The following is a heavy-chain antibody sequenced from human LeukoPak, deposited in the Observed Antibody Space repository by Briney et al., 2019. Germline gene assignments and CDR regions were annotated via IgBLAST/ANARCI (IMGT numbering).Heavy chain of an antibody. V-gene: IGHV3-48*01. CDR1: GFTFSSYS. Sequence: GGSLRLSCAASGFTFSSYSMSWVRQAPGKGLEWVSYISSRSATIYYADSVKGRFTISRDNAKNSLYLQMNSLRAEDTAVYYCARYELEDTAMAYYYYMDVWGKGTTVTVSS. CDR2: ISSRSATI. CDR3: ARYELEDTAMAYYYYMDV. D-gene: IGHD5-18*01. J-gene: IGHJ6*03.